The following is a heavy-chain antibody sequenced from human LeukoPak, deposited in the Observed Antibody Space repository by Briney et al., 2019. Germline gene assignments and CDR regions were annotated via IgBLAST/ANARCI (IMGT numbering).Heavy chain of an antibody. D-gene: IGHD4-23*01. J-gene: IGHJ4*02. CDR3: ARGWLSETTVVTPYNY. V-gene: IGHV1-69*13. CDR2: IIPIFGTA. CDR1: GYTFTSYD. Sequence: ASVKVSCKASGYTFTSYDINWVRQAPGQGLEWMGGIIPIFGTANYAQKFQGRVTITAVESMSTAYMELSSLRSEDTAVYYCARGWLSETTVVTPYNYWGQGTLVTVSS.